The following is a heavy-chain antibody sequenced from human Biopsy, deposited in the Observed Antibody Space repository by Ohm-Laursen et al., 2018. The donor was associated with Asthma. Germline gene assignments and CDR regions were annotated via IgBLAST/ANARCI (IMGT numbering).Heavy chain of an antibody. CDR2: INWNGGST. Sequence: GSLRLSCAASGFTFDDYAMSWVRQAPGKGLEWVSGINWNGGSTGYADSVKGRFTISRDNAKNSLYLQMNSLRAEDTALYHCARVMELELLDYWGQGTLVTVS. D-gene: IGHD1-7*01. CDR3: ARVMELELLDY. V-gene: IGHV3-20*01. J-gene: IGHJ4*02. CDR1: GFTFDDYA.